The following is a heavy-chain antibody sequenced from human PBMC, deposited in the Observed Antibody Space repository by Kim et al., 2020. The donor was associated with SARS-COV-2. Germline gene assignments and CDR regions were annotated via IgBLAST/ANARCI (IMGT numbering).Heavy chain of an antibody. J-gene: IGHJ6*02. CDR3: ARDDNVEMATITDYYYYYGMDV. V-gene: IGHV1-69*13. CDR1: GGTFSSYA. Sequence: SVKVSCKASGGTFSSYAISWVRQAPGQGLEWMGGIIPIFGTANYAQKFQGRVTITADESTSTAYMELSSLRSEDTAVYYCARDDNVEMATITDYYYYYGMDVWGQGTTVTVSS. CDR2: IIPIFGTA. D-gene: IGHD5-12*01.